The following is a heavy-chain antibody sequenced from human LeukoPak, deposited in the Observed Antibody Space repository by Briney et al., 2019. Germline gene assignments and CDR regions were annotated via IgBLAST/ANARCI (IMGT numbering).Heavy chain of an antibody. V-gene: IGHV3-7*01. J-gene: IGHJ2*01. CDR2: IKEDGREK. CDR3: AREGQWLVRGYWYFDL. D-gene: IGHD6-19*01. CDR1: GFTFSSYW. Sequence: GGSLRLSCAASGFTFSSYWMSWVRQAPGKGVEWVAQIKEDGREKDYVESVKGGFTISRDKAKNSLYLQMNSLRAEDTAVYYCAREGQWLVRGYWYFDLWGRGTLVTVSS.